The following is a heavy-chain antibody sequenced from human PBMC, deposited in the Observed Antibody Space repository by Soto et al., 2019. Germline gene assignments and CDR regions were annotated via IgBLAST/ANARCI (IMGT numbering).Heavy chain of an antibody. CDR1: GYTFTSYG. CDR3: ARVGAIAPAEGDY. V-gene: IGHV1-18*01. D-gene: IGHD6-13*01. Sequence: QIQLVQSGTEVREPGASVKVSCQASGYTFTSYGIIWVRQAPGQGLELMGWISGYTNNKNYAQKYQDRVTMTTDTSTRTAYMELRSLRSDDTAVYYCARVGAIAPAEGDYWGQGTLVTVSS. CDR2: ISGYTNNK. J-gene: IGHJ4*02.